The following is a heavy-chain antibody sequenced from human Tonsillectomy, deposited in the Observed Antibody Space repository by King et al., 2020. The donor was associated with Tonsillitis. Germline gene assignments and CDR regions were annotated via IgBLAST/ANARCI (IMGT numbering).Heavy chain of an antibody. V-gene: IGHV3-30-3*01. Sequence: VQLVESGGGVAQPGRSLRLSCAASGFTFSNYAMHWVRQAPGKGLEWVAVISYDGSNKYYADSVKGRFTISREKSKNTLHLQMSSLRAEDTAVYYCARRDGALDYYYYGMDVWGQGTTVTVSS. CDR1: GFTFSNYA. D-gene: IGHD4-17*01. CDR2: ISYDGSNK. J-gene: IGHJ6*02. CDR3: ARRDGALDYYYYGMDV.